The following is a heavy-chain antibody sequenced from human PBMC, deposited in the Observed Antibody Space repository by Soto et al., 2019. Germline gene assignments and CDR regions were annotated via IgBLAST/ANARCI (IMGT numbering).Heavy chain of an antibody. Sequence: QVQLVQSGAEVKKPGASVKVSCKASGYTFTNYGISWVRQAPGQGLEWMGWISAYNGNTKYAQKLQGRVTMTTDTVTXTXSMELRSLRSDDTAVYYCARGVGSGSYYNQYNWFDPWGQGTLVTVSS. D-gene: IGHD3-10*01. J-gene: IGHJ5*02. V-gene: IGHV1-18*01. CDR3: ARGVGSGSYYNQYNWFDP. CDR1: GYTFTNYG. CDR2: ISAYNGNT.